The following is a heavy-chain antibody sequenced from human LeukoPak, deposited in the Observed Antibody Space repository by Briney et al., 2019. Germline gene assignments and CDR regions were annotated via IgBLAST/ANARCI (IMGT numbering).Heavy chain of an antibody. J-gene: IGHJ4*02. V-gene: IGHV1-2*02. CDR1: GYTFTGYY. Sequence: ASVKVSCKASGYTFTGYYLHWVRRAPGQGLEWMGWINPNSGGTNFRQKFQGRVTMTRDTSISTAYMELSRLRSDDTAVYYCARGGVIVSRSFDYWGQGTLVTVSS. D-gene: IGHD3-16*02. CDR3: ARGGVIVSRSFDY. CDR2: INPNSGGT.